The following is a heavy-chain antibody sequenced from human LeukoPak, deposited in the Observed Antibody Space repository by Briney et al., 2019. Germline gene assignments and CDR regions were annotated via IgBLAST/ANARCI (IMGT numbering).Heavy chain of an antibody. CDR3: ARPANYAFDY. D-gene: IGHD3-16*01. J-gene: IGHJ4*02. CDR1: GLTFTDYW. Sequence: AGGSLRLSCAVSGLTFTDYWMSWVRQAPGKGLEWVASIKRDGSEKYYVDSVKGRFIISRDNAKNSMYLQMNSLRAEDTAIYYCARPANYAFDYWGQGTLVTVFS. V-gene: IGHV3-7*03. CDR2: IKRDGSEK.